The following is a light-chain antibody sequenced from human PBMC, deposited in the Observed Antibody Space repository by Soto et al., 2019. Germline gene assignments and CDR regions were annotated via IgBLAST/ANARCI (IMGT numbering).Light chain of an antibody. CDR3: QQYNNWPPLT. CDR1: QSVSSN. V-gene: IGKV3-15*01. Sequence: EIVMTQSPATLSVSPGESATLSCRASQSVSSNLAWYQQKPGQAPRLLIYGASTRATGIPARFSGSGSGTEFTLTISSLQSEDFAVYYCQQYNNWPPLTFGQGTKVDIK. J-gene: IGKJ1*01. CDR2: GAS.